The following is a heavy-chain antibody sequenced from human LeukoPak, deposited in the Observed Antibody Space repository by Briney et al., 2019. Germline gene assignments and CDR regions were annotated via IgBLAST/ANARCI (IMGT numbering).Heavy chain of an antibody. V-gene: IGHV1-46*01. Sequence: ASVKVSCKASGYTFTGYYMHWVRQAPGQGLEWMGIINPSGGSTSYAQKFQGRVTMTRDTSTSTVYMELSSLRSEDTAVYYCARGRYFDWLLSDYTTEGFDPWGQGTLVTVSS. CDR3: ARGRYFDWLLSDYTTEGFDP. D-gene: IGHD3-9*01. J-gene: IGHJ5*02. CDR1: GYTFTGYY. CDR2: INPSGGST.